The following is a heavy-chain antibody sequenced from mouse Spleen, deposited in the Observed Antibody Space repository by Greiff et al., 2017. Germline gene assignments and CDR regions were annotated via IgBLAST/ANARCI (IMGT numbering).Heavy chain of an antibody. V-gene: IGHV1-54*01. CDR1: GYTFTGYW. CDR3: ARGATMVATGFDY. J-gene: IGHJ2*01. CDR2: INPGSGGT. D-gene: IGHD1-1*01. Sequence: VKLVESGAELMKPGASVKLSCKATGYTFTGYWIEWVKQRPGQGLEWIGVINPGSGGTNYNEKFKGKATLTADKSSSTAYMQLSSLTSEDSAVYFCARGATMVATGFDYWGQGTTLTVSS.